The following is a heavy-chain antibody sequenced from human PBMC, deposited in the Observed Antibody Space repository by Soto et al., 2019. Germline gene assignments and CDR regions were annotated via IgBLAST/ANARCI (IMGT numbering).Heavy chain of an antibody. V-gene: IGHV3-53*02. J-gene: IGHJ5*01. CDR1: GFTVSSNY. Sequence: EVQLVETGGGVIQPGGSLKLSCVVSGFTVSSNYMSWVRQAPGKGLEWVSVIYSGGSTYNADSVKGRFTISRDNSKNTLFLQMNNLRVEDTAVCYWVREKKRYTSSWYSFDSWGQGTLVIVSS. D-gene: IGHD6-13*01. CDR2: IYSGGST. CDR3: VREKKRYTSSWYSFDS.